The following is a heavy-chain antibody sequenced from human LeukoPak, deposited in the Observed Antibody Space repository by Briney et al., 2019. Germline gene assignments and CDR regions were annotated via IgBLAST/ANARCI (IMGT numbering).Heavy chain of an antibody. CDR2: ISDTSFYI. CDR3: ARSNPGGGTTQARAANF. Sequence: KPGGSLRLSCEASRFTFTDYSMHWVRQAPGKGLEWVASISDTSFYIYYADSVRGRFTISRDNARTSLHLHMNSLRVEDTALYFCARSNPGGGTTQARAANFWGQGTLVTVSS. V-gene: IGHV3-21*01. D-gene: IGHD3-16*01. J-gene: IGHJ4*02. CDR1: RFTFTDYS.